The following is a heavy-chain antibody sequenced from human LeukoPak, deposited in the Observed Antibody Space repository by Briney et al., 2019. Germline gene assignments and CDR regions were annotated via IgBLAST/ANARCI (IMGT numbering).Heavy chain of an antibody. CDR2: IYHSGSV. CDR1: GGSISNYY. Sequence: PSETLSLTCTVSGGSISNYYWSWIRQPPGKGLEWIGYIYHSGSVNYNPSLKSRVTISVDTTNNQFSLKLNSVIAADTAVYYCARGGGFGSPPAYWGQGTLVTVSS. CDR3: ARGGGFGSPPAY. J-gene: IGHJ4*02. D-gene: IGHD3-10*01. V-gene: IGHV4-59*01.